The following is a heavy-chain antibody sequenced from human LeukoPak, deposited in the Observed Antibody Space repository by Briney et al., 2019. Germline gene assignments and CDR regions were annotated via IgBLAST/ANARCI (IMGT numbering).Heavy chain of an antibody. CDR1: GFTFSSYS. CDR2: ISSSSSYI. V-gene: IGHV3-21*01. J-gene: IGHJ3*02. D-gene: IGHD6-19*01. Sequence: GGSLRLSCAASGFTFSSYSMNWVRQAPGKGLELVSSISSSSSYIYYADSVKGRFTISRDNAKNSLYLQMTRLRAEDTAVYYCASTLVAGTAFDIWGQGTMVTVSS. CDR3: ASTLVAGTAFDI.